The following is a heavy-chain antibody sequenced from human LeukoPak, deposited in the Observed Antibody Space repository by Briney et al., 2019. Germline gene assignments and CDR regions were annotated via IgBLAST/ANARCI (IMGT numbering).Heavy chain of an antibody. Sequence: PGGSLRLSCAASGFTFSTYAMSWVRQAPGKGLEWVSAISGDDGSTYYADSLKGRFTISRDNSKNTLYLQMNSLRAEDTAVYYCAKSRDGYNSAADYWGQGTLVTVSS. D-gene: IGHD5-24*01. CDR3: AKSRDGYNSAADY. CDR1: GFTFSTYA. J-gene: IGHJ4*02. CDR2: ISGDDGST. V-gene: IGHV3-23*01.